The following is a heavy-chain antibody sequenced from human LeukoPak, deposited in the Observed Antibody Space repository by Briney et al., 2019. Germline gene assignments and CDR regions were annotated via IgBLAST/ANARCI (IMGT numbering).Heavy chain of an antibody. CDR1: GYNFTDYY. CDR2: IDPKSGGT. V-gene: IGHV1-2*02. D-gene: IGHD1-26*01. J-gene: IGHJ4*02. CDR3: ARDSGLGPTWHPFDH. Sequence: ASVKVSCKASGYNFTDYYIHWVRQAPGQGLEWMGWIDPKSGGTNYAQKFRGRVTMTRDTSISTAYMELSGLRSDDTAVYYCARDSGLGPTWHPFDHWGQGTPVTVSS.